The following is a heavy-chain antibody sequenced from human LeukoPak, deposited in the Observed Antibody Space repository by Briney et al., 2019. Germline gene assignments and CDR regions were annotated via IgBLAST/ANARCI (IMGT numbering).Heavy chain of an antibody. CDR2: ISGTSTYI. Sequence: PGGSLTLSRAASGFSFSAYSMNWVRQAPGKGLQWVSSISGTSTYIYYADSVRGRFTISRDNAKNSQYLQMSSLRAEDTAVYYGATVAAGFYWGQGTLVTASS. D-gene: IGHD6-13*01. CDR3: ATVAAGFY. V-gene: IGHV3-21*01. CDR1: GFSFSAYS. J-gene: IGHJ4*02.